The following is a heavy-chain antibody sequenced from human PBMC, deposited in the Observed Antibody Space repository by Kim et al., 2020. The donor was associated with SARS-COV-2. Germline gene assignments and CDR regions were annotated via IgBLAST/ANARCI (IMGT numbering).Heavy chain of an antibody. CDR2: IKSDEGTK. J-gene: IGHJ4*02. D-gene: IGHD6-19*01. V-gene: IGHV3-33*01. CDR3: MREGWEWVFDA. Sequence: GGSLRLSCTTSGFTFTAHAMHWVRQAPGKGLEWVSIIKSDEGTKYYVDSVRGRFTISRDDSKNTLYLQMSALRGDDTAVYYCMREGWEWVFDAWGQGTLV. CDR1: GFTFTAHA.